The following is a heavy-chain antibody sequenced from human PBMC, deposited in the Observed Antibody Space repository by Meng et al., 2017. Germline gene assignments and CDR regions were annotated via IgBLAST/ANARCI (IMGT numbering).Heavy chain of an antibody. J-gene: IGHJ3*02. CDR2: IYYSGST. V-gene: IGHV4-61*01. CDR3: ARSRLLWFGEIPPGYAFDI. D-gene: IGHD3-10*01. CDR1: GYSISSSYY. Sequence: SETLSLTCTVSGYSISSSYYWSWIRQPPGKGLEWIGYIYYSGSTNYNPSLKSRVTISVDTSKNQFSLKLSSVTAADTAVYYCARSRLLWFGEIPPGYAFDIWGQGTMVTVSS.